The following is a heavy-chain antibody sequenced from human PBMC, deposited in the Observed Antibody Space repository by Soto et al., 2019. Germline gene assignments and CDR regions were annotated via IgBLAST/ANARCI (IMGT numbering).Heavy chain of an antibody. V-gene: IGHV3-30*18. J-gene: IGHJ4*02. CDR3: AKDSFSSGYYSYYFDY. CDR1: GFTFSSYG. D-gene: IGHD3-22*01. CDR2: ISYDGSNK. Sequence: GGSLRLSCAASGFTFSSYGMHWVRQAPGKGLEWVAVISYDGSNKYYADSVKGRFTISRDNSKNTLYLQMNSLRAEDTAVYYCAKDSFSSGYYSYYFDYWGQGTLVTVS.